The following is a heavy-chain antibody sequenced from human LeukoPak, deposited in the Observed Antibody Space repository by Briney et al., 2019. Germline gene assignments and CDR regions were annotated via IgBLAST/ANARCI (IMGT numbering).Heavy chain of an antibody. CDR1: GGSISSYY. Sequence: SETLSLTCTVSGGSISSYYWSWVRQPPGKGLEWIGHIYYSGSTNYNPSLKSRVTIAVDTSKNQFSLKLSSVTAADTAVYYCTRNYDSSGYTTFGYWGRGTLVTVSS. CDR2: IYYSGST. V-gene: IGHV4-59*01. D-gene: IGHD3-22*01. J-gene: IGHJ4*02. CDR3: TRNYDSSGYTTFGY.